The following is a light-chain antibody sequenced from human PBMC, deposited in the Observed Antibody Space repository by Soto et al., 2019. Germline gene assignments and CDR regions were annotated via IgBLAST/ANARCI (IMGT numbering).Light chain of an antibody. Sequence: DIQMTQSPSSVSASVGDRVTITCRASQGISSCLAWYQQKPGKAPKLLIYAASSLHSGVPSRFSGSGSGTDFTLTISSLQPEDFATYLCQQGYSFPRTFGQGTNVEIK. CDR2: AAS. V-gene: IGKV1-12*01. CDR3: QQGYSFPRT. CDR1: QGISSC. J-gene: IGKJ1*01.